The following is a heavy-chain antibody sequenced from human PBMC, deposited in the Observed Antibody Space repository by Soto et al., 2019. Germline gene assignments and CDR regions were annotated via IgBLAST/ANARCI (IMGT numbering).Heavy chain of an antibody. D-gene: IGHD6-19*01. Sequence: QVQLVESGGGVVQPGRSLRLSCAASGFTFNNYAMHWVRQAPGKGLQWVAVISDDGTPKYYVDSVKGRFTISRDNSKNTLYLQMNSLRAEDTAVYYCALPPALTVARSHFDYWGQGTLGSVSS. CDR2: ISDDGTPK. CDR3: ALPPALTVARSHFDY. J-gene: IGHJ4*02. CDR1: GFTFNNYA. V-gene: IGHV3-30*04.